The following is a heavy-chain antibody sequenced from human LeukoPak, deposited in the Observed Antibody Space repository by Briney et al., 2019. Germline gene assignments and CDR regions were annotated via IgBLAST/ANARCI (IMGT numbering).Heavy chain of an antibody. J-gene: IGHJ5*02. V-gene: IGHV3-64D*06. Sequence: GGSLRLSCSASGFTFSSYAMHWVRQAPGKGLEYVSAISSNGGSTYYADSVKGRFTISRDNSKNTLYLQMSSLRAEDTAVYYCVKAGIAAAAPNWFDPWGQGTLVTVSS. CDR3: VKAGIAAAAPNWFDP. CDR2: ISSNGGST. D-gene: IGHD6-13*01. CDR1: GFTFSSYA.